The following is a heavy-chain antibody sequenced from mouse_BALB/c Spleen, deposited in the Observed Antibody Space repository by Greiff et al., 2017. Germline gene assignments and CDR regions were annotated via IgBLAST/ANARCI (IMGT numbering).Heavy chain of an antibody. Sequence: DLVTPGASVKLSCKASGYTFTSYWINWIKQRPGQGLEWIGRIAPGSGSTYYNEMFKGKATLTVDTSSSTAYIQLSSLSSEDAAVYFCARGQTGTAYWGQGTMVTVSA. CDR1: GYTFTSYW. D-gene: IGHD4-1*01. J-gene: IGHJ3*01. CDR3: ARGQTGTAY. CDR2: IAPGSGST. V-gene: IGHV1S41*01.